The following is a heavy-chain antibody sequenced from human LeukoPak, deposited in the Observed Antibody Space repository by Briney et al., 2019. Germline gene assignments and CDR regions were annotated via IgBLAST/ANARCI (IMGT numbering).Heavy chain of an antibody. CDR1: GYTFTSYG. J-gene: IGHJ4*02. V-gene: IGHV1-18*01. CDR3: ATGYSSGWYYFDY. Sequence: ASVKVSCKASGYTFTSYGISWVRQAPGQGLEWMGWISAYNGNTNYAQKFQGRVTMTEDTSTDTAYMELSSLRSEDTVVYYCATGYSSGWYYFDYWGQGTLVTVSS. D-gene: IGHD6-19*01. CDR2: ISAYNGNT.